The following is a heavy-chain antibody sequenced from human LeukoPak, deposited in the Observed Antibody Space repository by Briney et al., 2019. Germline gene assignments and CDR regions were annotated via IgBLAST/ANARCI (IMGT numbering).Heavy chain of an antibody. CDR2: IKQDGSEK. J-gene: IGHJ6*02. Sequence: PWGSLRLSCAASGFTFSSYWMSWVRQAPGKGLEWVANIKQDGSEKYYVDSVKGRFTISRDNAKNSLYLQMNSLRAEDTAVYYCASGPGYCSGGSCYSAYYYGMDVWGQGTTVTVSS. D-gene: IGHD2-15*01. V-gene: IGHV3-7*01. CDR3: ASGPGYCSGGSCYSAYYYGMDV. CDR1: GFTFSSYW.